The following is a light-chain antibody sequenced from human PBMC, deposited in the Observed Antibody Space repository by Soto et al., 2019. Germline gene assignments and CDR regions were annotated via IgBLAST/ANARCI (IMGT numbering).Light chain of an antibody. CDR1: QSVSSN. CDR3: QQYNNWPTWT. Sequence: EIVMTQSPATLSVYPGERATLSCRASQSVSSNLAWYQQKPGQAPRLLIYGASTRATGIPARFSGSGSETEFTLTISSLQAEDSAVYFCQQYNNWPTWTFGQGTKVDIK. J-gene: IGKJ1*01. V-gene: IGKV3-15*01. CDR2: GAS.